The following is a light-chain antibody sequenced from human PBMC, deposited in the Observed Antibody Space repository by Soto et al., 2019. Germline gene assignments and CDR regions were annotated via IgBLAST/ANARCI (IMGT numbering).Light chain of an antibody. CDR2: GAS. CDR1: QSVSSN. Sequence: EVVMTQSPGTLSVSPGERATLSCRASQSVSSNLAWYRQKPGPAPRLLIYGASTRATGIPARFSGSGSGTEFTLTISSLQCEDFAIYYCQQYNNWPPITFGQGTRLEFK. J-gene: IGKJ5*01. CDR3: QQYNNWPPIT. V-gene: IGKV3D-15*01.